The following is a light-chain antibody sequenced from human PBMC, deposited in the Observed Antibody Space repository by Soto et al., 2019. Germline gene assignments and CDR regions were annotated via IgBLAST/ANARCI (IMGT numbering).Light chain of an antibody. Sequence: QSVLTQPRSVSGSPGQSVTISCAGTSSDVGAYTYVSWYQQHPGKAPKLLIYDVTKRPSGVPNRFSGSKSASTASLTISGLQAEDEADYYCSSYAGSYTVVFGGGTKLTVL. CDR3: SSYAGSYTVV. J-gene: IGLJ2*01. CDR2: DVT. V-gene: IGLV2-11*01. CDR1: SSDVGAYTY.